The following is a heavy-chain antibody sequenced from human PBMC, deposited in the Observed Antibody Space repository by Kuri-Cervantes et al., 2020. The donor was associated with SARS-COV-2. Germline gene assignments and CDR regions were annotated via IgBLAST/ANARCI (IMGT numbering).Heavy chain of an antibody. CDR3: ASDARGMDV. J-gene: IGHJ6*02. V-gene: IGHV1-2*02. Sequence: ASVKVSCKASGYTFSVFYMHWVRQAPGQGLEWMGWINPYSGGTNSSQKFQGRVTMTRDTSISTAYMELSRLTSDDTAVYYCASDARGMDVWGHGTTVTVSS. CDR2: INPYSGGT. CDR1: GYTFSVFY.